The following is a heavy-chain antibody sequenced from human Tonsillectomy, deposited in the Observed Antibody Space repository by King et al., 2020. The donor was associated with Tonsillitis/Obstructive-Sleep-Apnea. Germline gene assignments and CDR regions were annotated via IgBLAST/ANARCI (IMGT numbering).Heavy chain of an antibody. J-gene: IGHJ3*02. Sequence: VQLVESGGGLVQPGGSLRLSCAASGFTFSSYWMSWVRQAPGKGLEGGANIKLDGSEKYYVDSVKGRFTISRHNAKNSLYLQMNSLRAEDTAVYYCARPNTDGYNTHIWGQGTMVTVSS. CDR1: GFTFSSYW. D-gene: IGHD5-24*01. CDR2: IKLDGSEK. CDR3: ARPNTDGYNTHI. V-gene: IGHV3-7*03.